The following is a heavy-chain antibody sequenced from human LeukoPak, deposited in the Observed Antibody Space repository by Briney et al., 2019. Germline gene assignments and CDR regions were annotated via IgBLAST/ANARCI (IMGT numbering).Heavy chain of an antibody. J-gene: IGHJ4*02. CDR3: ARGIAAAGWYYFDY. D-gene: IGHD6-13*01. CDR1: GFAFSSYN. Sequence: GRSLRLSCAVSGFAFSSYNLNWVSQAPGKGMEWVSSISSSGSSIFYADSVKGRFTISRDNAQNSLYLQMISLRVEDTAVYYCARGIAAAGWYYFDYWGQGALVTVSS. CDR2: ISSSGSSI. V-gene: IGHV3-21*01.